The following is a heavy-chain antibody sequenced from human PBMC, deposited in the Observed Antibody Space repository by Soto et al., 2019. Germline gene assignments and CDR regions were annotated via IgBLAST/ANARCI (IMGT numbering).Heavy chain of an antibody. Sequence: PSETLSLTCTVSGGSVSSESHYWSWIRQTPGKGLEWIGYVYYTGSTNYSPSLRSRVSISVDTSKNEFSLRLSSVTAADTAVYFCARSVAVPGAHIDYWGQGTQVTVSS. CDR2: VYYTGST. J-gene: IGHJ4*02. CDR3: ARSVAVPGAHIDY. CDR1: GGSVSSESHY. D-gene: IGHD6-19*01. V-gene: IGHV4-61*01.